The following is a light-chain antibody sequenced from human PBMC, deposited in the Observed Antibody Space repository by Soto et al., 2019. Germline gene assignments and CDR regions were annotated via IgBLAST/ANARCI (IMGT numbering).Light chain of an antibody. Sequence: QSALAHPASVSGSPGQSITISCTGTSSDVGDRNYVSWYQQYPNKAPKLIIYEVNNRPSGVSNRFSGSKSGNTASLTISGLQPEDEADYHCSSYTTIGTWVFGGGTQLTVL. CDR2: EVN. CDR1: SSDVGDRNY. J-gene: IGLJ3*02. V-gene: IGLV2-14*03. CDR3: SSYTTIGTWV.